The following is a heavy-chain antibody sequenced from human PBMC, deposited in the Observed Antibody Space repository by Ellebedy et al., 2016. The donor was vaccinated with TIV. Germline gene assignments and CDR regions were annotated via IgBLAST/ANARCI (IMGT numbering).Heavy chain of an antibody. CDR3: ARGRGGSYSIPFDY. V-gene: IGHV4-38-2*02. D-gene: IGHD1-26*01. CDR2: IYHSGST. J-gene: IGHJ4*02. Sequence: SETLSLTXSVSGYSIRSGYYWGWIRQPPGKGLDWIGNIYHSGSTYYNPSLRSRVTLSLDKSKNQVSLKLSSVTAADTAVYYCARGRGGSYSIPFDYWGQGTLVTVSS. CDR1: GYSIRSGYY.